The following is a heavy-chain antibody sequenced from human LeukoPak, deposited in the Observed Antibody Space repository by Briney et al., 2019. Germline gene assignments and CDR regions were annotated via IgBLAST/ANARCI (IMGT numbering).Heavy chain of an antibody. V-gene: IGHV4-30-2*01. J-gene: IGHJ4*02. Sequence: SETLSLTCAVSGGSISSGGYSWSWIRQPPGKGLEWIGYIYHSGSTNYNPSLKSRVTISVDTSKNQFSLKLSSVTAADTAVYYCARGPGATRILDYWGQGTLVTVSS. CDR3: ARGPGATRILDY. CDR1: GGSISSGGYS. D-gene: IGHD1-26*01. CDR2: IYHSGST.